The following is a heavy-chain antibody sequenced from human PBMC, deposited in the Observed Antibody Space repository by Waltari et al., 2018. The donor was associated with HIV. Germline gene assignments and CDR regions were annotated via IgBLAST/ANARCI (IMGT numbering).Heavy chain of an antibody. V-gene: IGHV3-53*01. CDR3: AREPPHKSGWPFDV. J-gene: IGHJ4*01. D-gene: IGHD6-19*01. CDR1: NFTISHRP. CDR2: TYPDDTT. Sequence: EVLLTESSGRLIQTGGSLGLSCVASNFTISHRPVTWVRQASGGPLEWVAVTYPDDTTHYADSVRGRFTISRVRSRTSVLLLMNGLFADDTGTYYCAREPPHKSGWPFDVWGRGTLVAVSS.